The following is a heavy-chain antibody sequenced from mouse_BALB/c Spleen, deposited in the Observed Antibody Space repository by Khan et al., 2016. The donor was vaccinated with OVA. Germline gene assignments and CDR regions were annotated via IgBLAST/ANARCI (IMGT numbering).Heavy chain of an antibody. D-gene: IGHD2-2*01. V-gene: IGHV2-3*01. CDR2: IWSDGNT. CDR1: GSSSTSYG. CDR3: AIIFYGYDWFAY. J-gene: IGHJ3*01. Sequence: QVQLQQSGPGLVAPSQSLSITCTVSGSSSTSYGVSWARQTPGKGLDWLGVIWSDGNTNYHSSLKSRLTITKDKSKSQVLLKLNSLQTDDTATYYCAIIFYGYDWFAYWGQGTLVTVSA.